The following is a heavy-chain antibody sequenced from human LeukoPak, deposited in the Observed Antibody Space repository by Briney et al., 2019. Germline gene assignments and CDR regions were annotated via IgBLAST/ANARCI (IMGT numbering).Heavy chain of an antibody. CDR2: INPSGGST. CDR3: ARDGKWSSRDYSTGDY. D-gene: IGHD2-8*01. V-gene: IGHV1-46*01. CDR1: GYTFTSYY. J-gene: IGHJ4*02. Sequence: ASVKVSCKASGYTFTSYYMHWVRQAPGQGLEWMGIINPSGGSTSYAQKFQGRVTMTRDMSTSTVYMELSSLRSEDTAVYYCARDGKWSSRDYSTGDYWGQGTLVTVSS.